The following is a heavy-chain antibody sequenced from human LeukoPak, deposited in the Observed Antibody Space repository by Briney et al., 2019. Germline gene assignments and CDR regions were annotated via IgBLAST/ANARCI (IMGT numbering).Heavy chain of an antibody. CDR1: GGSISSHY. CDR2: IYYSGST. Sequence: SETLSLTCTISGGSISSHYWSWIRKPPGKGLEWIGYIYYSGSTNYNPSLKSRVTISVDTSKNQFSLKLSSVTAADTAVYYCAKSAAGPRAPFDIWGQGTMVTVSS. D-gene: IGHD6-13*01. V-gene: IGHV4-59*11. J-gene: IGHJ3*02. CDR3: AKSAAGPRAPFDI.